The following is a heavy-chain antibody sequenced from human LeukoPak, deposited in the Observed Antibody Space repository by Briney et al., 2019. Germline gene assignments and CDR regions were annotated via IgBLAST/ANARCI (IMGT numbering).Heavy chain of an antibody. CDR2: IYYSGST. CDR1: GGSISSSSYY. J-gene: IGHJ5*02. D-gene: IGHD3-10*01. Sequence: SETLSLTCTVSGGSISSSSYYWGWIRQPPGKGLEWIGSIYYSGSTNYNPSLKSRVTISVGTSKNQFSLKLSSVTAADTAVYYCARAPKNYYGSGSYYNGGWFDPWGQGTLVTVSS. CDR3: ARAPKNYYGSGSYYNGGWFDP. V-gene: IGHV4-39*07.